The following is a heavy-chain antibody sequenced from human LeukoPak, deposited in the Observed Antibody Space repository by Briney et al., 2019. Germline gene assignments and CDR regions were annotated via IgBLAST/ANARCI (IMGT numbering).Heavy chain of an antibody. CDR2: ISSSGSTI. CDR1: GFTFSDYY. CDR3: ARDQMKGIAAAGTGFDY. J-gene: IGHJ4*02. V-gene: IGHV3-11*01. D-gene: IGHD6-13*01. Sequence: GGSLRLSCAASGFTFSDYYMSWIRQAPGKGLEWVSYISSSGSTIYYADSVKGRFTISRDNAKNSLHLQMNSLRAEDTAVYYCARDQMKGIAAAGTGFDYWGQGTLVTVSS.